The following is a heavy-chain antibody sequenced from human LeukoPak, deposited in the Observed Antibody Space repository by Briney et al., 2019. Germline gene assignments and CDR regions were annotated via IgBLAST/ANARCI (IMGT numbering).Heavy chain of an antibody. CDR2: VASDGRNK. Sequence: GSLRLSCAASGFIFSTSDMHWLRQAPAKGREWVAHVASDGRNKYYAASVQGRFTGSRDTSKNTVYLQMNRLRADDTAVYYCARGPLHGAFDYWGQGTLVTVSS. CDR1: GFIFSTSD. V-gene: IGHV3-30*03. J-gene: IGHJ4*02. CDR3: ARGPLHGAFDY. D-gene: IGHD4-17*01.